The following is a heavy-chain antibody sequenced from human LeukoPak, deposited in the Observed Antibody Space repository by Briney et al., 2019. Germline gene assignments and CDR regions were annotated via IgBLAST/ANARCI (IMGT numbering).Heavy chain of an antibody. CDR3: ARAALAYYYDSSGYYGLDNAFDI. CDR1: GFTFSSYS. J-gene: IGHJ3*02. CDR2: ISSSSSYI. V-gene: IGHV3-21*04. Sequence: GGSLRLSCAASGFTFSSYSMNWVRQAPGKGLEWVSSISSSSSYIYYADSVKGRFTISRDNAKNSLYLQMNSLRSDDTAVYYCARAALAYYYDSSGYYGLDNAFDIWGQGTMVTVSS. D-gene: IGHD3-22*01.